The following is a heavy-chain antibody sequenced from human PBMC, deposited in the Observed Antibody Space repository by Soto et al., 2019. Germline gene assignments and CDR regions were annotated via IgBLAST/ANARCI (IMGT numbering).Heavy chain of an antibody. CDR2: ITGSGDRT. V-gene: IGHV3-23*01. Sequence: PGGSLRLSCAASGFTFRTYAMSWVRQAPGKGLEWVSAITGSGDRTDYADSVRGRFAISRDNSKNTLYLQMNRLTPDDTAMYYRAKSQWLSPVDAFDFWGQGTMVTVSS. CDR3: AKSQWLSPVDAFDF. D-gene: IGHD3-22*01. J-gene: IGHJ3*01. CDR1: GFTFRTYA.